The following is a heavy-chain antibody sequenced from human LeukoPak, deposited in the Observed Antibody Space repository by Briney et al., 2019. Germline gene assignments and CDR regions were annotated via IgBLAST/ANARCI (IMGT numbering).Heavy chain of an antibody. J-gene: IGHJ4*02. CDR3: AHRTGSHDYGGNGFDN. Sequence: DSGPTLPNPTQPLSLTCPFSGFSLTTRGVGVGWTRQPSGEPLEWVPVIYWNHDMRNNPSLSSRLTVTKDTSKNQVTLSMTNMGPVDTATYYCAHRTGSHDYGGNGFDNWGPGTLVTVSS. CDR1: GFSLTTRGVG. V-gene: IGHV2-5*01. D-gene: IGHD4-23*01. CDR2: IYWNHDM.